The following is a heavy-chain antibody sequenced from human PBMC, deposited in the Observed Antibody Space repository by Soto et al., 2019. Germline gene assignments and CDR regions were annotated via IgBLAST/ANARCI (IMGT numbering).Heavy chain of an antibody. V-gene: IGHV3-48*02. J-gene: IGHJ3*02. CDR2: ISSSSSTI. D-gene: IGHD3-22*01. CDR1: GFTFSSYS. Sequence: VQLVESGGGLVQPGGSLRLSCAASGFTFSSYSMNWVRQAPGKGLEWVSYISSSSSTIYYADSVKGRFTISRDNAKNSLYLQMNSLRDEDTAVYYCARDQYYDSSGYYYDAFDIWGQGTMVTVSS. CDR3: ARDQYYDSSGYYYDAFDI.